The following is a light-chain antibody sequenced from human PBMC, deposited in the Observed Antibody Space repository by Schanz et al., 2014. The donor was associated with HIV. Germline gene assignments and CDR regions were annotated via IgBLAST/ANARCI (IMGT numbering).Light chain of an antibody. CDR1: SSDVGTYNL. CDR3: CSFGGTSP. Sequence: QSVLTQPASVSGSPGQSITVSCTGTSSDVGTYNLVSWYQQYPGKAPKLMIYEGSKRPSGVPDRFSGSKSGSTASLTVSGLQPEDEADYYCCSFGGTSPFGGGTKVTVL. J-gene: IGLJ3*02. V-gene: IGLV2-23*01. CDR2: EGS.